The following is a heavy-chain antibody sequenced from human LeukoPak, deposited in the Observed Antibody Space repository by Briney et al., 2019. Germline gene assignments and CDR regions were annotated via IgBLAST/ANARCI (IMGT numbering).Heavy chain of an antibody. CDR1: GFTFDDYA. J-gene: IGHJ6*02. D-gene: IGHD6-19*01. CDR3: AKGPSYSSGWYVDYYYGMDV. CDR2: ISWNSGSI. V-gene: IGHV3-9*01. Sequence: GGSLRLSCAASGFTFDDYAMHWVRQAPGKGLEWVSGISWNSGSIGYADSVKGRFTISRDNAKNSLYLQMNSLRAEDTALYYCAKGPSYSSGWYVDYYYGMDVWGQGTTVTVSS.